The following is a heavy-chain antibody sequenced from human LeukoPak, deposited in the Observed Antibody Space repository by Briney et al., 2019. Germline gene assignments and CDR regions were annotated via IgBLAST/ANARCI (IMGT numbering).Heavy chain of an antibody. CDR1: GGSLSGYY. CDR2: IYISGNT. J-gene: IGHJ4*02. CDR3: ARSNLGSYDQSGYYHY. Sequence: SETLSLTCTVSGGSLSGYYWNWIRQPAGKGLEWVGRIYISGNTWYKPSLQSRVTMSVDTSKNQFSLKMSSLTAADTAVYYCARSNLGSYDQSGYYHYWGQGTRVTVSS. D-gene: IGHD3-22*01. V-gene: IGHV4-4*07.